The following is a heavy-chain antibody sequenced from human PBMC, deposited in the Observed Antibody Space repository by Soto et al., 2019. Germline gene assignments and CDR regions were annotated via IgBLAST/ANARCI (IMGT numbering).Heavy chain of an antibody. CDR2: IYYSGST. CDR1: GGSISSGDYY. J-gene: IGHJ4*02. Sequence: QVQLQESGPGLVKPSQTLSLTCTVSGGSISSGDYYWSWIRQPPGKGLEWIGYIYYSGSTYYNPSLKSRVTISVDTSKDQFSLKLSSVTAPDKAVYYCARDYYDSSGSSLYFDYWGQGTLVTVSS. D-gene: IGHD3-22*01. V-gene: IGHV4-30-4*01. CDR3: ARDYYDSSGSSLYFDY.